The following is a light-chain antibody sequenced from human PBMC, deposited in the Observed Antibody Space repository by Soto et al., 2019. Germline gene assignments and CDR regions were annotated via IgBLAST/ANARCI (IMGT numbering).Light chain of an antibody. Sequence: EIVLTQSPGTLSLSPGERATLSCRASQSVSSSYLAWYQQKPGQAPRLLIYGASSRATSIPDRFSGSGSGTDFTLTISRLEPEDFAVYYCQQFGSSPLTFGGGTKMDIK. V-gene: IGKV3-20*01. J-gene: IGKJ4*01. CDR1: QSVSSSY. CDR2: GAS. CDR3: QQFGSSPLT.